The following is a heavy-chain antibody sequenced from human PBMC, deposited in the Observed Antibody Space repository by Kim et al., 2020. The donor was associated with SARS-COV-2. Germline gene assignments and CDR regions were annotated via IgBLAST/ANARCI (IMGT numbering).Heavy chain of an antibody. J-gene: IGHJ1*01. CDR2: IFPRDSDT. D-gene: IGHD6-19*01. V-gene: IGHV5-51*03. CDR1: GYSFSSYW. Sequence: GESLKISCQASGYSFSSYWIDWVRQMPGKGLEWMGVIFPRDSDTRYSPAFQGQVTISVDTSTQTAYLQFNSLKASDTATYFCARRQGRSGLLDYWGQGAVLTLSS. CDR3: ARRQGRSGLLDY.